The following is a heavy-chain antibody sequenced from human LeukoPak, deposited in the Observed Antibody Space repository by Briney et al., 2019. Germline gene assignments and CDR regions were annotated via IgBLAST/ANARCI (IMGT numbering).Heavy chain of an antibody. J-gene: IGHJ6*02. D-gene: IGHD4-17*01. CDR2: ISISGSKT. V-gene: IGHV3-23*01. Sequence: GGSLGLSCAASEFAFSSHAMTWVRQAPGKGLEWVSAISISGSKTYYADSVKGRFTISRDNAKNTLYLQMNSLRAEDTAVYYCTANYGDYGMDVWGQGTTVTVSS. CDR1: EFAFSSHA. CDR3: TANYGDYGMDV.